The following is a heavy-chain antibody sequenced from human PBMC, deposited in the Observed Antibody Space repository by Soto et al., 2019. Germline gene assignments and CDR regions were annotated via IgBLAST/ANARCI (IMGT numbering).Heavy chain of an antibody. CDR3: ARDPAPTVTTLGYGLDV. D-gene: IGHD4-17*01. J-gene: IGHJ6*02. CDR2: IIPVFDTA. Sequence: QVQLMQSGPEVKTPGSSVKVSCRASGGSFRRHAISWVRQAPGQGLEWMGGIIPVFDTANYAQKFQGRLTVIADESTNTAYMDLTSLTSEDTAVYYCARDPAPTVTTLGYGLDVWGQGTTVTV. V-gene: IGHV1-69*01. CDR1: GGSFRRHA.